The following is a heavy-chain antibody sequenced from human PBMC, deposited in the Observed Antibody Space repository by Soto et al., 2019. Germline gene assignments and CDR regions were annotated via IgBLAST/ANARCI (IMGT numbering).Heavy chain of an antibody. CDR2: IYHSGST. V-gene: IGHV4-4*02. CDR1: GGSISSSNW. D-gene: IGHD6-13*01. CDR3: ASRIAAAGTVDWFDP. J-gene: IGHJ5*02. Sequence: KSSETLSLTCTVSGGSISSSNWWSWVRQPPGKGLEWIGEIYHSGSTNYNPSLKSRVTISVDKSKNQFSLKLSSVTAADTAVYYCASRIAAAGTVDWFDPWGQGTLVTVSS.